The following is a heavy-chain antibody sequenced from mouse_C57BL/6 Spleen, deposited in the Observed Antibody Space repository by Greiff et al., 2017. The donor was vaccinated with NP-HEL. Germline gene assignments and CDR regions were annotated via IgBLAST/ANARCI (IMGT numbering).Heavy chain of an antibody. CDR1: GYIFTNYW. J-gene: IGHJ4*01. CDR2: INPSSGYT. CDR3: ARGDPFYAMDY. V-gene: IGHV1-7*01. Sequence: VKVVESGAELAKPGASVKLSCKASGYIFTNYWMHWVKQRPGQGLEWIGYINPSSGYTKYNQKFKDKATLTADKSSSTAYMQLSSLTYEDTAVYYCARGDPFYAMDYWGQGTSVTVSS.